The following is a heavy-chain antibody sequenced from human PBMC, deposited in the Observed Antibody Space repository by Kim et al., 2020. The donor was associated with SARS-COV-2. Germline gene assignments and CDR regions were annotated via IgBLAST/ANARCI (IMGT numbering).Heavy chain of an antibody. J-gene: IGHJ4*02. CDR2: ISSSSSYT. D-gene: IGHD5-12*01. V-gene: IGHV3-11*05. CDR3: AREKRGYSGYDLSDY. CDR1: GFTFSDYY. Sequence: GGSLRLSCAASGFTFSDYYMSWIRQAPGKGLEWVSYISSSSSYTNYADSVKGRFTISRDNAKNSLYLQMNSLRAEDTAVYYCAREKRGYSGYDLSDYWGQGTLVTVSS.